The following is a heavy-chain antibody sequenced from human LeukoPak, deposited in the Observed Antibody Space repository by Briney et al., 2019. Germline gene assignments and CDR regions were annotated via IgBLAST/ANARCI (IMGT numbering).Heavy chain of an antibody. D-gene: IGHD5-24*01. CDR1: GVSISSGGYS. CDR3: ARASPRRDGYNIDY. J-gene: IGHJ4*02. V-gene: IGHV4-30-2*01. Sequence: SETLSLTCAVSGVSISSGGYSWSWIRQPPGKGLEWIGYIYHSGSTYYNPSLKSRVTISVDRSKNQFSLKLSSVTAADPAVYYCARASPRRDGYNIDYWGQGTLVIVSS. CDR2: IYHSGST.